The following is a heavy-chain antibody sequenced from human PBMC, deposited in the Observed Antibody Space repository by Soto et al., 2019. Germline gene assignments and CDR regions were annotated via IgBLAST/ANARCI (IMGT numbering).Heavy chain of an antibody. CDR2: IYHSGDT. CDR1: GDSVTRSNW. J-gene: IGHJ6*02. CDR3: ASSGWSEDFYYYYGMDV. Sequence: SETLSLTCTVSGDSVTRSNWWSWVRQSPGKGLEWIGEIYHSGDTKYNPSLKSRVTISVDKSKNQFSLHLTSVTAADTAVYYCASSGWSEDFYYYYGMDVWGQGTTVTVSS. V-gene: IGHV4-4*02. D-gene: IGHD6-19*01.